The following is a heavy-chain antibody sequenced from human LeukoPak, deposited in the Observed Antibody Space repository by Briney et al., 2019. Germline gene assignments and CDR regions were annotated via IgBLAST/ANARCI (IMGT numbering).Heavy chain of an antibody. CDR3: ARVYYYDSSGYLRYFDY. J-gene: IGHJ4*02. Sequence: GGSLRLSCAASGFTVSSNYMSWVRQAPGKGLEWVSVIYSGGSTYYADSVEGRFTISRDNSKNTLYLQMNSLRAEDTAVYYCARVYYYDSSGYLRYFDYWGQGTLVTVSS. CDR1: GFTVSSNY. D-gene: IGHD3-22*01. V-gene: IGHV3-53*05. CDR2: IYSGGST.